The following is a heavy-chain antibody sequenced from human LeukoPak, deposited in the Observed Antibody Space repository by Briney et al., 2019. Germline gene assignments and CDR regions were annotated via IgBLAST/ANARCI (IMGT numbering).Heavy chain of an antibody. V-gene: IGHV3-23*01. CDR1: GFTFSSYA. D-gene: IGHD6-19*01. J-gene: IGHJ4*02. Sequence: PGASLRPSCAASGFTFSSYAMSWVRQAPGKGLEWVSAISGSGGSTYYADSVKGRFTISRDNSKNTLYLQMNSLRAEDTAVYYCAKDMGYSSGIDYWGQGTLVTVSS. CDR2: ISGSGGST. CDR3: AKDMGYSSGIDY.